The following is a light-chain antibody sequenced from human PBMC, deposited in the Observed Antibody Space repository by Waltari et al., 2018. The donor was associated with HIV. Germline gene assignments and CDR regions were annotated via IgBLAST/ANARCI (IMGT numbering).Light chain of an antibody. Sequence: QSALTQPASVSGSPGQSLTISCTGTSSDVGAYNYVSWYQQHPGQAPKLIIYDVNYRPSGISSRFSGSKSGNTASLTISGLQAEDEADYYCSSYTGSDTLLGVFGTGTKVTVL. V-gene: IGLV2-14*01. CDR2: DVN. CDR1: SSDVGAYNY. CDR3: SSYTGSDTLLGV. J-gene: IGLJ1*01.